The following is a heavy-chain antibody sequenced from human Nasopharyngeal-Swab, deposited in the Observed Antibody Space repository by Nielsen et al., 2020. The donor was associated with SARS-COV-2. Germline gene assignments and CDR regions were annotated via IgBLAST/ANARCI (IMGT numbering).Heavy chain of an antibody. CDR1: GFTFSSYS. CDR2: ISSSSSTI. V-gene: IGHV3-48*01. J-gene: IGHJ4*02. Sequence: GESLKISCAASGFTFSSYSMNWVRQAPGKGLEWVSYISSSSSTIYYADSVKGRFTISRDNSKNTLYLQMNSLRAEDTAVYYCASIPQGWFDYWGQGTLVTVSS. D-gene: IGHD2-2*02. CDR3: ASIPQGWFDY.